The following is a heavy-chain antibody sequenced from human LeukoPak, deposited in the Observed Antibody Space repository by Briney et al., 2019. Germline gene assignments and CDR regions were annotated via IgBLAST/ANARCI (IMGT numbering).Heavy chain of an antibody. CDR2: ISYDGSNK. CDR1: GFTFSSYA. Sequence: PGGSLGLSCAASGFTFSSYAMHWVRQAPGKGLEWVAVISYDGSNKYYADSVKGRFTISRDNSKNTLYLQMNSLRAEDTAVYYCARDGPYYDILTATGTSYFDYWGQGTLVTVSS. J-gene: IGHJ4*02. D-gene: IGHD3-9*01. V-gene: IGHV3-30*04. CDR3: ARDGPYYDILTATGTSYFDY.